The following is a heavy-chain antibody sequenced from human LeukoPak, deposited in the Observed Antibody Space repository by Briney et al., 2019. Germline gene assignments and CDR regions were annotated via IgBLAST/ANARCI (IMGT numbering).Heavy chain of an antibody. CDR1: GGSISSFY. Sequence: SETLSLTCTVSGGSISSFYWSWIRQLPGKGLEWIGYIYYSGSTNYNPSLKSRDTISVDTSKNQFSLKLSSVTAADTAVYHCARWVAQAFDYWGQGTLVTVSS. CDR3: ARWVAQAFDY. CDR2: IYYSGST. V-gene: IGHV4-59*01. J-gene: IGHJ4*02. D-gene: IGHD2-15*01.